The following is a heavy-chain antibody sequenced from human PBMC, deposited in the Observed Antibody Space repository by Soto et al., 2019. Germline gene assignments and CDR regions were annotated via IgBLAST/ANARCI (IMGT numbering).Heavy chain of an antibody. J-gene: IGHJ6*02. CDR2: IVVGSGNT. D-gene: IGHD5-12*01. CDR1: GFTFTSSA. V-gene: IGHV1-58*01. Sequence: QMQLVQSGPEVKKPGTSVKVSCKASGFTFTSSAVQWVRQARGQRLEWIGWIVVGSGNTNYAQKFQERVTITRDMSTSTAYMELSSLRSEDTAVYYCAAGNWLPYYYYGMDVWGQGTTVTVSS. CDR3: AAGNWLPYYYYGMDV.